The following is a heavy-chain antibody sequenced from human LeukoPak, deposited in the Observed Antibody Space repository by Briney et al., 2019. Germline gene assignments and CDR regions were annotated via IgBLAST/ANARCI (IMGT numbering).Heavy chain of an antibody. J-gene: IGHJ5*02. V-gene: IGHV1-8*01. Sequence: GASVKVSCKASGYTFTSYDINWVRQATGRGLEWMGWMNPNSGDTGYAQKFQGGVTMTRNTSISTAYMELSSLRSEDTAVYYCARGWITIFGVVIRRPNWFDPWGQGTLVTVSS. CDR1: GYTFTSYD. CDR2: MNPNSGDT. D-gene: IGHD3-3*01. CDR3: ARGWITIFGVVIRRPNWFDP.